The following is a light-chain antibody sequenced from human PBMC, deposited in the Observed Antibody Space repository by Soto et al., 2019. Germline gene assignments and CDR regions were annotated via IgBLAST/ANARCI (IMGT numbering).Light chain of an antibody. CDR1: QYFLHSNGYNS. CDR3: MQALETPIT. CDR2: LGS. J-gene: IGKJ5*01. V-gene: IGKV2-28*01. Sequence: IVMTQSPLSMAPTPGEAPATSCPPTQYFLHSNGYNSLNWYLQKPGQSPQLLIYLGSDRSSGVPDRFSGSGSGADFTLKISRVEAEDVGIYYCMQALETPITFGQGTRLEIK.